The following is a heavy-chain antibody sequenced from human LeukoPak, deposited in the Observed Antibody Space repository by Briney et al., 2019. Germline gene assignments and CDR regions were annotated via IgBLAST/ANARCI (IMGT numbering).Heavy chain of an antibody. CDR2: ITTGSDI. CDR1: GFTFSSYA. CDR3: ARQFGGSYGY. J-gene: IGHJ4*02. Sequence: GGSLRLSCAASGFTFSSYAMNWVRQAPGWGLEWVSSITTGSDIYYADSVKGRFTISRDNAKNSLYLDMNSLGAEDTAVYYCARQFGGSYGYWGQGTLVTVSS. V-gene: IGHV3-21*01. D-gene: IGHD1-26*01.